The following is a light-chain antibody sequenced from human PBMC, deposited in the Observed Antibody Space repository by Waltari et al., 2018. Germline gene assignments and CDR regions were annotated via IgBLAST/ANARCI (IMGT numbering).Light chain of an antibody. Sequence: DIQMTQSPSSLSASVGDRVTITCRASQSIRTYLNWYQQKPGKAPKFLISGASSLQSGVPSRFSCSVSGTDFTLTISSLQPEDFATYFCQQSYSTPPTFGQGTEVEIK. V-gene: IGKV1-39*01. J-gene: IGKJ1*01. CDR2: GAS. CDR1: QSIRTY. CDR3: QQSYSTPPT.